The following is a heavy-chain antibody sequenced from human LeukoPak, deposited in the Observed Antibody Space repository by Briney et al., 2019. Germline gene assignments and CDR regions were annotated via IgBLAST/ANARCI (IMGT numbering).Heavy chain of an antibody. V-gene: IGHV3-23*01. CDR3: AKEPNLSVYLDY. Sequence: RQAXGXGLEWVSAISGSGGSTYYADSVKGRFTISRDNSKNTLYLQMNSLRAEDTAVYYCAKEPNLSVYLDYWGQGTLVTVSS. D-gene: IGHD2-8*01. J-gene: IGHJ4*02. CDR2: ISGSGGST.